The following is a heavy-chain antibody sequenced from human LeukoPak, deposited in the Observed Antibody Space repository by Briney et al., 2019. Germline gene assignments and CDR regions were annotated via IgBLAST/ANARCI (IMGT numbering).Heavy chain of an antibody. CDR3: AREQARYNWFDP. V-gene: IGHV1-8*01. CDR2: MNHNRCKS. J-gene: IGHJ5*02. CDR1: GYTLPSYE. Sequence: ASVKASSKPSGYTLPSYEIYWVRQAPGQRLEWRGWMNHNRCKSGYAQKFQGRVTMARNTSIRTAYIELSSVTSEDTAVYYCAREQARYNWFDPWGQGTLVTVFS.